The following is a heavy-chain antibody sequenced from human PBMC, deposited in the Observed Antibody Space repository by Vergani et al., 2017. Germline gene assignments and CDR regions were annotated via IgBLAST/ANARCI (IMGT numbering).Heavy chain of an antibody. Sequence: EVQLVQSGAEVKKAGESLKISCEGAGYIFPSYWIGWVRQKPGKGLEWMGIIYPGDSDVRYNPSFQGQVTISADKSINTAYLEWSSLKVSDTAIYFCARHSTGETGRGFDPWGQGTQVTVSS. V-gene: IGHV5-51*01. J-gene: IGHJ5*02. CDR1: GYIFPSYW. D-gene: IGHD1-1*01. CDR3: ARHSTGETGRGFDP. CDR2: IYPGDSDV.